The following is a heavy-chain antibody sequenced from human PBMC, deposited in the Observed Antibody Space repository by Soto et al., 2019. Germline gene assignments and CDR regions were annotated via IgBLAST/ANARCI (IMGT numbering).Heavy chain of an antibody. CDR1: GYTFTGYY. CDR3: ARDWKRAGAEYNWFDP. J-gene: IGHJ5*02. Sequence: ASVKVSCKASGYTFTGYYMHWVRQAPGQGLEWMGWINPNSGGTNYAQKFQGWVTMTRDTSISTAYMELSRLRSDDTAVYYCARDWKRAGAEYNWFDPWGQGTLVTVSS. V-gene: IGHV1-2*04. D-gene: IGHD6-19*01. CDR2: INPNSGGT.